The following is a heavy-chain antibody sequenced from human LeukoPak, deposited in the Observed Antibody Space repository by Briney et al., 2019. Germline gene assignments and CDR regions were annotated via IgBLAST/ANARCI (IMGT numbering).Heavy chain of an antibody. D-gene: IGHD3-3*01. CDR3: AKVPLYYDFWTTRTQDDAFDI. Sequence: GGSLRLSCAASGFTFSSYSMNWVRQAPGKGLEWVSSISSSSSYIYYADSVKGRFTISRDNSKNTLYLQMNSLRAEDTAVYYCAKVPLYYDFWTTRTQDDAFDIWGQGTMVTVSS. J-gene: IGHJ3*02. CDR2: ISSSSSYI. CDR1: GFTFSSYS. V-gene: IGHV3-21*04.